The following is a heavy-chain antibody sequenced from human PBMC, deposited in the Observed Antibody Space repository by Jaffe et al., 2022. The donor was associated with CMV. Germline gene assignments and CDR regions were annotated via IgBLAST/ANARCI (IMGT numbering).Heavy chain of an antibody. CDR1: GFTFSSYA. CDR2: ISGSGGST. J-gene: IGHJ4*02. Sequence: EVQLLESGGGLVQPGGSLRLSCAASGFTFSSYAMSWVRQAPGKGLEWVSAISGSGGSTYYADSVKGRFTISRDNSKNTLYLQMNSLRAEDTAVYYCAAGEGIVVVTNPRSAWGQGTLVTVSS. D-gene: IGHD2-21*02. V-gene: IGHV3-23*01. CDR3: AAGEGIVVVTNPRSA.